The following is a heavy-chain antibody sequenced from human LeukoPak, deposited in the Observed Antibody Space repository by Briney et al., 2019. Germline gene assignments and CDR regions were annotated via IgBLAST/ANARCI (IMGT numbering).Heavy chain of an antibody. V-gene: IGHV3-23*01. J-gene: IGHJ4*02. D-gene: IGHD6-13*01. CDR1: GFTFSSYA. CDR2: ISGSGGST. Sequence: PGGSLRLSCAASGFTFSSYAMSWVRQAPGKGLEWVSAISGSGGSTYYADSVKGRFTISRDNSKNTLYLQMNSLRAEDTAVDYCAKDIGYLDSAAGSFDYWGQGTLVTVSS. CDR3: AKDIGYLDSAAGSFDY.